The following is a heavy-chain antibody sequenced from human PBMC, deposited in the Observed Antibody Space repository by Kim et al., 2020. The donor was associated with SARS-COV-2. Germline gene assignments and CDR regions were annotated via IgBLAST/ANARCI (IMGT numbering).Heavy chain of an antibody. V-gene: IGHV3-48*01. J-gene: IGHJ4*02. Sequence: GGSLRLSCTASGFLVSIYNFNWVRQAPGKGLEWVAFISPGDNIIYYADSVKGRFTISRDDAKKSVYLQMDSLRGEDTAIYYCVRARGLIRSQYFFDFWGQGTQVTVSS. D-gene: IGHD3-16*01. CDR1: GFLVSIYN. CDR3: VRARGLIRSQYFFDF. CDR2: ISPGDNII.